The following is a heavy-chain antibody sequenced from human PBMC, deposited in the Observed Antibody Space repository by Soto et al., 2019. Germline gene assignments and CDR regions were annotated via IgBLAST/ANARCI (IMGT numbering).Heavy chain of an antibody. CDR1: GGYIRSGDYY. Sequence: SETLSHTCSVSGGYIRSGDYYWSWNRQPPGKGLEWIGYMFYVGATYYNPSLKSRVTISVDTSKNQFSLKLSSVTAADTAVYHCARVVRFCSSPACRGRNWFDPWGQGTLVTVSS. D-gene: IGHD2-2*01. CDR3: ARVVRFCSSPACRGRNWFDP. CDR2: MFYVGAT. V-gene: IGHV4-30-4*01. J-gene: IGHJ5*02.